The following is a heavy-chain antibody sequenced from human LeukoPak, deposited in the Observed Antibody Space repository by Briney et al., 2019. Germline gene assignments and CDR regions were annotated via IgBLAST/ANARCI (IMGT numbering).Heavy chain of an antibody. CDR2: IASDTTYM. Sequence: GGSLRLSCEASGFTFETYTVNWVRQAPGKGLEWVSSIASDTTYMKYADSVKGRLTVSRDNAKNSVFLEMKSLRADDTAIYFCARDYYDSSASATFDYWARGTLVTVSS. CDR1: GFTFETYT. D-gene: IGHD3-22*01. J-gene: IGHJ4*02. CDR3: ARDYYDSSASATFDY. V-gene: IGHV3-21*06.